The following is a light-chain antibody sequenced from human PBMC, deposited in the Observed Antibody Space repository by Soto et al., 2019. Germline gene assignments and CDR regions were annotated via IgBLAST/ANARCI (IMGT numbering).Light chain of an antibody. V-gene: IGLV2-14*01. J-gene: IGLJ1*01. CDR1: SRDVGRYNY. CDR2: GVH. Sequence: QSVLTQPASVSGSPGQSITISCTGTSRDVGRYNYVSWYQQHPGKAPKLIIYGVHNRPSGVSHRFSGSKSGDTASLTISGLQAEDEADYYCTSYTSSTPFYVFGTGTKVTVL. CDR3: TSYTSSTPFYV.